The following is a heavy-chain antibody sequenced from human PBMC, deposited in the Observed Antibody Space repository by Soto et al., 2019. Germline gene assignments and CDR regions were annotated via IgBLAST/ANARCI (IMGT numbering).Heavy chain of an antibody. Sequence: QVQLQQWGAGLLKPSETLSLTCVVYGGSLSGYYWSWIRQPPGKGLEWIGEIKDGGLTNYSPSLKSGATISVDRPKNQFSLKLPSVTAADTAVYYCARGQEGVVATHWDQGALVTVSS. CDR2: IKDGGLT. CDR3: ARGQEGVVATH. J-gene: IGHJ4*02. V-gene: IGHV4-34*01. CDR1: GGSLSGYY. D-gene: IGHD5-12*01.